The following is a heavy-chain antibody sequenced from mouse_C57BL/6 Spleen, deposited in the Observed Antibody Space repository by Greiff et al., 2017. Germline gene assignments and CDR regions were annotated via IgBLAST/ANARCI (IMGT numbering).Heavy chain of an antibody. V-gene: IGHV1-19*01. Sequence: VQLQQSGPVLVKPGASVKLSCKASGYTFTDYSMNWVKQSHGKSLEWIGAINPYNGGTSYNQKFKGKATLTVDKSSSTAYMELNSLTSEDSAFYYCARKGPITTVVARFDYWGQGTTLTVSS. J-gene: IGHJ2*01. CDR1: GYTFTDYS. D-gene: IGHD1-1*01. CDR3: ARKGPITTVVARFDY. CDR2: INPYNGGT.